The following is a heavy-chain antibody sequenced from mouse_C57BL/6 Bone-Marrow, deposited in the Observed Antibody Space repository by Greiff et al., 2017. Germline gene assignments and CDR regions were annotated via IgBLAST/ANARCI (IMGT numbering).Heavy chain of an antibody. CDR1: GYTFTSYG. CDR3: ARYYDYDWYFDV. V-gene: IGHV1-81*01. D-gene: IGHD2-4*01. CDR2: IYPRSGNT. Sequence: LEESGAELARPGASVKLSCKASGYTFTSYGISWVKQRTGQGLAWIGEIYPRSGNTYYNEKFKGKATLTADTSSSPAYMELRSLTSEDSAVYCCARYYDYDWYFDVWGTGTTVTVSS. J-gene: IGHJ1*03.